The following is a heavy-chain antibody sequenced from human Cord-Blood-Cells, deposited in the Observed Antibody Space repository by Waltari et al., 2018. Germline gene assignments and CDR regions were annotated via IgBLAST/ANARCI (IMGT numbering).Heavy chain of an antibody. D-gene: IGHD5-18*01. Sequence: ELQLVESGGGLVKAGGSLSLPCAASGFPFSNAGMSRIRQAPGKGLEWVGRIKSKTDGGTTDYAAPVKGRFTISRDDSKNTLYLQMNSLKTEDTAVYYCTTPYSSFDYWGQGTLVTVSS. CDR3: TTPYSSFDY. CDR1: GFPFSNAG. V-gene: IGHV3-15*01. CDR2: IKSKTDGGTT. J-gene: IGHJ4*02.